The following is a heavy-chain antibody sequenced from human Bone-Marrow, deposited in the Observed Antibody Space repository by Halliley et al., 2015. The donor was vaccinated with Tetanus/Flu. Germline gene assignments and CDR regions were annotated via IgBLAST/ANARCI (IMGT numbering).Heavy chain of an antibody. Sequence: SLRLSCAASGLTFSDYYMTWIRQAPGKGLEWISYLSSGGTIYYADSVKGRFTISRDNAKNSVFLQMNSLRGEDTAIYYCATRGPGTKSGIRCHGLHLWGPGTTVTVSS. CDR2: LSSGGTI. D-gene: IGHD4-17*01. CDR1: GLTFSDYY. V-gene: IGHV3-11*01. CDR3: ATRGPGTKSGIRCHGLHL. J-gene: IGHJ6*02.